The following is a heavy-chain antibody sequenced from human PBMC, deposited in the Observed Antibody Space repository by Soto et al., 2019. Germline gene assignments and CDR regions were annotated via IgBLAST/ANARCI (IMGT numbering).Heavy chain of an antibody. Sequence: PSETLSLTCTVSGVSITSYYWNWIRQIPEKGLEWIGYIHYSGSTNYNPSLKSRLSMSVDTSKNQYSLKLSSVTAADTAVYYCASLFWGIAAAGTARYYFDYWGQGTLVTVSS. CDR2: IHYSGST. J-gene: IGHJ4*02. V-gene: IGHV4-59*01. D-gene: IGHD6-13*01. CDR3: ASLFWGIAAAGTARYYFDY. CDR1: GVSITSYY.